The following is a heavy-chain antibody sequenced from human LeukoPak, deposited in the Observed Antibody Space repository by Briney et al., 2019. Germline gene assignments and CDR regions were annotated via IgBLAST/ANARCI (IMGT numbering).Heavy chain of an antibody. CDR2: ISYDATNT. CDR1: GFRFSSYG. D-gene: IGHD3-22*01. V-gene: IGHV3-30*18. Sequence: SGRSLRLSCAVSGFRFSSYGMHWVRQAPGKGLEWLAVISYDATNTYYADSVKGRFTISRDISKSTLYLQMNSLRAEDTAVYYCAKAYHTDSSGYVDYWGQGTLVTVSS. J-gene: IGHJ4*02. CDR3: AKAYHTDSSGYVDY.